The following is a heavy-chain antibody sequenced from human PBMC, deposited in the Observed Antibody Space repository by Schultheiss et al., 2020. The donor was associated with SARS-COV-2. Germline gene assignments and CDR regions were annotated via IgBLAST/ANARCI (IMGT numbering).Heavy chain of an antibody. D-gene: IGHD5-12*01. Sequence: SVKVSCKASGYTFTSYGISWVRQAPGQGLEWMGGIIPIFGTANYAQKFQGRVTITADESTSTAYMELRSLRSDDTAVYYCASPIREGDYYYYGMDVWGQGTTVTVSS. J-gene: IGHJ6*02. CDR3: ASPIREGDYYYYGMDV. CDR2: IIPIFGTA. V-gene: IGHV1-69*13. CDR1: GYTFTSYG.